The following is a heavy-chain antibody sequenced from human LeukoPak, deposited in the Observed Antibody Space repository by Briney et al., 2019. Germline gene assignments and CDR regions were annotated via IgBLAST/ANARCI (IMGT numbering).Heavy chain of an antibody. J-gene: IGHJ5*02. D-gene: IGHD6-13*01. CDR2: ISYSGIT. CDR3: AGDIAAINIPGSRLDP. Sequence: SETLSLTCTVSGGSISSYYWSWIRQPPGKGLEWIGYISYSGITNYNPSLKSRVTISVDTSKNQFSLRLRSVTAADTVVYFCAGDIAAINIPGSRLDPWGQGTLVTVSS. V-gene: IGHV4-59*08. CDR1: GGSISSYY.